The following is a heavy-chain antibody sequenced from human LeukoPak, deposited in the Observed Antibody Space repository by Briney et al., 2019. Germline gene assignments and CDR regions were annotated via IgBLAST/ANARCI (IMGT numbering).Heavy chain of an antibody. CDR1: GYTFTGYY. CDR3: ARVSETRRYCSSTSCYTPIYYYYYMDV. CDR2: INPNSGGT. Sequence: ASVKVSCEASGYTFTGYYMHWVRQAPGQGLEWMGWINPNSGGTNYAQKFQGRVTMTRDTSISTAYMELSRLRSDDTAVYYCARVSETRRYCSSTSCYTPIYYYYYMDVWGKGTTVTVSS. D-gene: IGHD2-2*02. J-gene: IGHJ6*03. V-gene: IGHV1-2*02.